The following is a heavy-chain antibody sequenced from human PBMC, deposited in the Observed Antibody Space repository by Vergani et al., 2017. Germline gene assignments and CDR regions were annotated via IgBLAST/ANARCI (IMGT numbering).Heavy chain of an antibody. V-gene: IGHV1-69*18. CDR2: IIPIFGTA. Sequence: QVQLVQSGAEVKKPGASVKVSCKASGGTFSSYAISWVRQAPGQGLEWMGRIIPIFGTANYAQKFQGRVTITADESTSTAYMELSRLRSEDTAVYYCARDNLVCDGYKRCYEFDYWGQGTLVTVSS. D-gene: IGHD5-24*01. J-gene: IGHJ4*02. CDR1: GGTFSSYA. CDR3: ARDNLVCDGYKRCYEFDY.